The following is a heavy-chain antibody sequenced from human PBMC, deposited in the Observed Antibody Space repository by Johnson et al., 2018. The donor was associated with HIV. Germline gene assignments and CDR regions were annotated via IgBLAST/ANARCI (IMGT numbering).Heavy chain of an antibody. CDR2: IWFDGSNK. CDR3: ARDSTLGIAAAGVDAFDI. V-gene: IGHV3-33*01. Sequence: VQVVESGGGVVQPGRSLRLSCAASGFTFSYYGIHWVRQAPGKGLEWVAVIWFDGSNKYSADSVKGRFTISRDNSKNTLSLQMNSLRAEDTAVYYCARDSTLGIAAAGVDAFDIWGQGTMIMVSS. J-gene: IGHJ3*02. D-gene: IGHD6-13*01. CDR1: GFTFSYYG.